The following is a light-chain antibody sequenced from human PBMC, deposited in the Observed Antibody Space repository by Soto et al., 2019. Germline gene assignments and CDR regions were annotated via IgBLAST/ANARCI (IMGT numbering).Light chain of an antibody. CDR2: EVS. CDR1: SSDVGGYNY. J-gene: IGLJ1*01. V-gene: IGLV2-14*01. Sequence: QSALTQPASVSGSPGQSITISCTGTSSDVGGYNYVSWYQQHPDKAPKLLIYEVSNRPSGVSNRFSGAKSGNTASLTISGIQAEDEADYCCRSYTSSSTYVFGTGTKLTVL. CDR3: RSYTSSSTYV.